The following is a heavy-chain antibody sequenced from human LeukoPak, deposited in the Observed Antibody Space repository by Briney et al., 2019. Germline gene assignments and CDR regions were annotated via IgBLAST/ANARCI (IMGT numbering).Heavy chain of an antibody. D-gene: IGHD2-15*01. CDR3: ARAITDGYCSGGSCSTDPLDY. V-gene: IGHV1-46*01. CDR1: GYTFTSYY. CDR2: INPSGGST. J-gene: IGHJ4*02. Sequence: ASVKVSCKASGYTFTSYYMHWVRQAPGQGLEWMGIINPSGGSTSYAQKLQGRVTMTRDTSTSTVYMELSSLRSEDTAVYYCARAITDGYCSGGSCSTDPLDYWGQGTLVTVSS.